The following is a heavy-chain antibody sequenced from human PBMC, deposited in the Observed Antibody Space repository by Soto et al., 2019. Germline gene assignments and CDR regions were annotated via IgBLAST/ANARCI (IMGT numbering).Heavy chain of an antibody. D-gene: IGHD2-2*01. CDR3: ARAIVVVPAAMPGGPYFDY. J-gene: IGHJ4*02. CDR1: GGSISSGGYY. V-gene: IGHV4-31*03. Sequence: SETLSLTCTVSGGSISSGGYYWSWIRQHPGKGLEWIGYIYYSGSTYYNPSLKSRVTISVDTSKNQFSLKLSSVTAADTAVYYCARAIVVVPAAMPGGPYFDYWGQGTLVTVSS. CDR2: IYYSGST.